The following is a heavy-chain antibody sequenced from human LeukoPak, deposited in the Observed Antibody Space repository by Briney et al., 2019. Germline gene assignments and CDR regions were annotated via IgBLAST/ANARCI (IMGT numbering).Heavy chain of an antibody. V-gene: IGHV4-4*07. CDR2: GSTSGST. Sequence: ASETLSLTCTASGASISSYYWSWIRQPAGKGLEWIGRGSTSGSTNYNPSLKSRVTMSVETSKNRFSLKLSSVTAADTAVYYCARDSYFGSGNYYIDYWGQGTLVTVSS. CDR1: GASISSYY. J-gene: IGHJ4*02. D-gene: IGHD3-10*01. CDR3: ARDSYFGSGNYYIDY.